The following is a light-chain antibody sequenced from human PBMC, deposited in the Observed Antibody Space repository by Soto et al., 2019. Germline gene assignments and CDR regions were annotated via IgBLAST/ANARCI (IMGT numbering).Light chain of an antibody. J-gene: IGKJ3*01. CDR2: AAS. V-gene: IGKV1-17*01. CDR1: QAIRND. CDR3: QQHNTFPPT. Sequence: DIPLTQSPSSLSASVGDRVTIICRTSQAIRNDLGWYQQKPGKAPKRLIFAASILQNGVPSRFSGSGSGTEFTLTISSLQPEDFATSLCQQHNTFPPTFGPGTKVDFK.